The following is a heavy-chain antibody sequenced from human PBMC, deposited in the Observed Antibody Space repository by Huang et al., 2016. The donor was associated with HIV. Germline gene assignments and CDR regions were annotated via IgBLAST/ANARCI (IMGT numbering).Heavy chain of an antibody. V-gene: IGHV1-18*01. J-gene: IGHJ1*01. Sequence: QVQLVQSGAEVKKPGASVKVSCKASGYTFTNYAINWVRQAPGQSREWMGWISGDNGKTNYAQKVQGRVTMTKDTSTSTAYMELRSLISDDTAVYYCARERYYYDRSGYYTPVEYFHHWGQGTLVTVSS. CDR2: ISGDNGKT. CDR3: ARERYYYDRSGYYTPVEYFHH. D-gene: IGHD3-22*01. CDR1: GYTFTNYA.